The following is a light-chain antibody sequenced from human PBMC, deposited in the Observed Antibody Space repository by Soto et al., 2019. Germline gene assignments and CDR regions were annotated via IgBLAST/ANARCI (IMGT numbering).Light chain of an antibody. CDR1: SSNIGSGT. J-gene: IGLJ1*01. CDR3: ASWDDSLTGLYV. CDR2: NNN. V-gene: IGLV1-44*01. Sequence: QSALTQAPSVSGTPGQRVTISCSGGSSNIGSGTVNWYQQLPGTAPKLLIYNNNQRPSGVPDRFSGSKSGTSGSLAISGLQSEDEADYYCASWDDSLTGLYVFGTGTKVTVL.